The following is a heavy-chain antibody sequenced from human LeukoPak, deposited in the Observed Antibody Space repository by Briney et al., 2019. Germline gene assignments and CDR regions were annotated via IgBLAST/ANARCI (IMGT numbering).Heavy chain of an antibody. CDR1: GFTFSSYA. CDR2: ISYDGSNK. J-gene: IGHJ6*02. Sequence: GRSLRLSCAASGFTFSSYAMHWVRQAPGKGLEWVAVISYDGSNKYYADSVKGRFTISRDNSKNTLYLQMNSLRAEDTAVYYCAKDLFLPSAESSSASYYYYYGMDVWGQGTTVTVSS. D-gene: IGHD2/OR15-2a*01. CDR3: AKDLFLPSAESSSASYYYYYGMDV. V-gene: IGHV3-30*04.